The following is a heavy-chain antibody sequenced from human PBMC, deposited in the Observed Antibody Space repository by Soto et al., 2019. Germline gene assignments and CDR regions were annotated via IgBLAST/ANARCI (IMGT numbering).Heavy chain of an antibody. CDR1: GFTFSSYG. CDR2: ISYDGRNK. J-gene: IGHJ4*02. Sequence: QVQLVESGGGVVQPGRSLRLSCAASGFTFSSYGMHWVRQAPGKGLEWVAVISYDGRNKYYADSVKGRFTTSRDNSKNTLYLQMNSLRADDTAVYYCAKDDKGRIAVSGLDYWGQGTLVTVSS. D-gene: IGHD6-19*01. CDR3: AKDDKGRIAVSGLDY. V-gene: IGHV3-30*18.